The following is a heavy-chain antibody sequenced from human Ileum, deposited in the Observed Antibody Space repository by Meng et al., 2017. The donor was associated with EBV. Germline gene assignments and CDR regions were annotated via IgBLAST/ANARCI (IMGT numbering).Heavy chain of an antibody. CDR1: GGSSSRSDW. J-gene: IGHJ4*02. V-gene: IGHV4-4*02. CDR2: TSHSGST. CDR3: ASSDYYRSDY. Sequence: QESVPGLVQPSETLSLTCAVPGGSSSRSDWWSWVRQPPGKGLEWIGETSHSGSTNYSPSLKSRVTISLDKSKNQLSLKLNSVTAADTAVYYCASSDYYRSDYWGQGTLVTVSS. D-gene: IGHD3-22*01.